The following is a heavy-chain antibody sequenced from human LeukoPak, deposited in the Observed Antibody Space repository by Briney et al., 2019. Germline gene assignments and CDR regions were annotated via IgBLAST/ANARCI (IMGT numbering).Heavy chain of an antibody. CDR1: GIAFSSYG. D-gene: IGHD3-10*01. V-gene: IGHV3-30*18. CDR2: ISYDGSNK. CDR3: AKDALLWFGELFHSWFDP. Sequence: PGGSLRLSCAASGIAFSSYGMHWVRRAPGKGLEWVAVISYDGSNKYYADSVKGRFTISRDNSKNTLYLQMNSLRAEDTAVYYCAKDALLWFGELFHSWFDPWGQGTLVTVSS. J-gene: IGHJ5*02.